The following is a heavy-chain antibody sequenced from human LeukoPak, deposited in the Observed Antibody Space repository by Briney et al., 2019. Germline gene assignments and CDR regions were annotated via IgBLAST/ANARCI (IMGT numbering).Heavy chain of an antibody. CDR2: IYYSGST. CDR1: GGSTSSYY. J-gene: IGHJ5*02. D-gene: IGHD3-10*01. Sequence: SETLSLTCTVSGGSTSSYYWSWIRQPPGKGLEWIGYIYYSGSTNYNPSLKSRVTISVDTSKNQFSLKLSSVTAADTAVYYCARSLYYYGSESYIGGPNWFDPWGQGTLVTVSS. V-gene: IGHV4-59*12. CDR3: ARSLYYYGSESYIGGPNWFDP.